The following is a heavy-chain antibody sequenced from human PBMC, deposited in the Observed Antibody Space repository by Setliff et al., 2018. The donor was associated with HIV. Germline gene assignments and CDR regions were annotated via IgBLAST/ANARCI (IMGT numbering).Heavy chain of an antibody. CDR3: ARASVGATGLYAFDI. Sequence: SETLSLTCTVSGGSINSGGYYWSWIRQPAGKGLEWIGHIYTSGSTNYNPSLKSRVTISVDTSKTQFSLRLNSLTATDTALYYCARASVGATGLYAFDIWGQGTVVTVSS. V-gene: IGHV4-61*09. CDR1: GGSINSGGYY. CDR2: IYTSGST. J-gene: IGHJ3*02. D-gene: IGHD1-26*01.